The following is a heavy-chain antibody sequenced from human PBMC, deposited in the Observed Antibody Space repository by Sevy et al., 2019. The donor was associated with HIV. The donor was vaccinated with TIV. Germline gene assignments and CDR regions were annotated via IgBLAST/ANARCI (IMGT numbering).Heavy chain of an antibody. Sequence: SETLSLTCAVHDGSFSGYYWNWIRQVPGKGLEWIGEINERGITYYNPSLKSRVTISVDTSKKQFSLKLTSVTAVDSAVYFCARSPPVVVVPGAPSWFDPWGQGTLVTVSS. V-gene: IGHV4-34*01. D-gene: IGHD2-2*01. CDR3: ARSPPVVVVPGAPSWFDP. CDR1: DGSFSGYY. J-gene: IGHJ5*02. CDR2: INERGIT.